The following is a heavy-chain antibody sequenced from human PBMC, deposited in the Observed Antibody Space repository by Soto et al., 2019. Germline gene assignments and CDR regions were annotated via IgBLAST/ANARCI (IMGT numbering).Heavy chain of an antibody. V-gene: IGHV3-7*01. CDR1: GFTFSDYW. CDR3: ASLAI. J-gene: IGHJ4*02. CDR2: IKQDGTEK. Sequence: EVQLVESGGGLVQPGGSLRLSCAASGFTFSDYWMSWVRQAPGKGLEWVANIKQDGTEKNYVGSVRGPFTTSRDNAKNSLDLQMNRLTAEDTAVYYCASLAIWGQGTLVTVSS. D-gene: IGHD5-12*01.